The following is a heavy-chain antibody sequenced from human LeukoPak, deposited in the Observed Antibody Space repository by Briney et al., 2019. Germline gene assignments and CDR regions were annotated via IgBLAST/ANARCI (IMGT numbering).Heavy chain of an antibody. CDR3: AREEAEMATISGGPSDDAFDI. CDR2: IYYSGST. Sequence: PSETLSLTCTVSGGSISSYYWSWIRQPPGKGLEWIGYIYYSGSTNYNPSLKSRVTISVDTSKNQFSLKLSSVTAADTAVYYCAREEAEMATISGGPSDDAFDIWGQGTMVTVSS. J-gene: IGHJ3*02. V-gene: IGHV4-59*01. CDR1: GGSISSYY. D-gene: IGHD5-24*01.